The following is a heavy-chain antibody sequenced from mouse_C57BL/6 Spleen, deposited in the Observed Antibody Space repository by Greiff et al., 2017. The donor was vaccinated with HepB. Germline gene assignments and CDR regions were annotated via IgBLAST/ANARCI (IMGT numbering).Heavy chain of an antibody. V-gene: IGHV1-78*01. CDR2: IYPRDGST. D-gene: IGHD1-1*01. CDR1: GYTFTDHT. J-gene: IGHJ1*03. CDR3: ARCYGSSYVYWYFDV. Sequence: QVQLKESDAELVKPGASVKISCKVSGYTFTDHTIHWMKQRPEQGLEWIGYIYPRDGSTKYNEKFKGKATLTADKSSSTAYMQLNSLTSEDSAVYFCARCYGSSYVYWYFDVWGTGTTVTVSS.